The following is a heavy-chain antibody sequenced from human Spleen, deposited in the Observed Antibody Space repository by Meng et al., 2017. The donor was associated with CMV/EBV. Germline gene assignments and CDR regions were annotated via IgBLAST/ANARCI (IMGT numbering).Heavy chain of an antibody. V-gene: IGHV1-69*05. D-gene: IGHD6-6*01. CDR1: GGTFRRYA. CDR2: IIPIFGTA. J-gene: IGHJ5*02. CDR3: ATDLYSSSSTNWFDP. Sequence: SGGTFRRYALPCVRQAPGHGLEWMGGIIPIFGTANYAQKFQGRVTITTDESTSTAYMELSSLRSEDTAVYYCATDLYSSSSTNWFDPWGQGTLVTVSS.